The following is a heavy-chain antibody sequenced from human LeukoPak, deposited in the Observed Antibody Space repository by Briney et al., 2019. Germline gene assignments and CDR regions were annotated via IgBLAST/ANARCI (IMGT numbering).Heavy chain of an antibody. V-gene: IGHV4-34*01. CDR3: ARAVGSGSFQTYYYYMDV. D-gene: IGHD3-10*01. CDR2: INHSGST. Sequence: SETLSLTCAVYGGSFSGYYWSWLRQPPGKGLGFIGEINHSGSTNYNPSLKSRVTMSVDTSKNQFSLKLSSVTAADTAVYYCARAVGSGSFQTYYYYMDVWGKGTTVTISS. CDR1: GGSFSGYY. J-gene: IGHJ6*03.